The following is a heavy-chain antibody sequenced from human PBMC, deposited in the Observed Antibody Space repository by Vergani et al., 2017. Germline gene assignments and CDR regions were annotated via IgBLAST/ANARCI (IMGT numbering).Heavy chain of an antibody. J-gene: IGHJ3*02. CDR2: IYYSGST. CDR3: ASPLSHDAFDI. Sequence: QLQLQESGPGLVKPSETLSLTCTVSGGSISSSSYYWGWIRQPPGKGLEWIGSIYYSGSTYYNPALKSRVTISVDTSKNQFSLKLSSVTAAVTAVYYCASPLSHDAFDIWGQGTMVTVSS. V-gene: IGHV4-39*07. CDR1: GGSISSSSYY.